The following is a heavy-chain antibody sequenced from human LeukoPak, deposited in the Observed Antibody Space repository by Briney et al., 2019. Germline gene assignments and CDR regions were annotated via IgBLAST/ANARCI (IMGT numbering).Heavy chain of an antibody. J-gene: IGHJ6*03. D-gene: IGHD3-9*01. CDR1: GFTFSSYS. CDR3: ARQSRYYDILTGSPPGYYMDV. CDR2: ISSSSNYI. Sequence: PGGSLRLSCVASGFTFSSYSISWVRQAPGKGLEWISSISSSSNYIYYADSLKGRFTISRDNAKNSLYLQMNSMRAEDTAVYYCARQSRYYDILTGSPPGYYMDVWGKGTTVTVSS. V-gene: IGHV3-21*01.